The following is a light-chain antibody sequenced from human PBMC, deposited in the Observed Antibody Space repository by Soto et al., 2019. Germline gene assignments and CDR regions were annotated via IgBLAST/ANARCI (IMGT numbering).Light chain of an antibody. CDR3: TSYAGSSTWV. CDR2: DVS. J-gene: IGLJ3*02. CDR1: SSDVGAYNY. Sequence: QSALTQPPSASGSPGQSVTISCTGTSSDVGAYNYVSWYQQHPGKAPKLMIYDVSKRPSGVPDRFSGSKSGNTASLTVSGLQDEDEADFSCTSYAGSSTWVFGGGTQLTVL. V-gene: IGLV2-8*01.